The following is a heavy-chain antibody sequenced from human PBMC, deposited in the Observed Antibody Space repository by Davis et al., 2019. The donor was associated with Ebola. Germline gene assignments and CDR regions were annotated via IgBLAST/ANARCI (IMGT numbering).Heavy chain of an antibody. CDR3: ARGRRVEALLSDY. CDR2: INPKNGVI. V-gene: IGHV1-2*02. CDR1: GYIFIDYY. Sequence: ASVTVSCKASGYIFIDYYVHWVRQAPGQGLEHMGWINPKNGVIRYAEKFQGRVTMTRDTSINTAYMELNGLRSDDTAVDYCARGRRVEALLSDYWGQGTLVTVSS. J-gene: IGHJ4*02. D-gene: IGHD2/OR15-2a*01.